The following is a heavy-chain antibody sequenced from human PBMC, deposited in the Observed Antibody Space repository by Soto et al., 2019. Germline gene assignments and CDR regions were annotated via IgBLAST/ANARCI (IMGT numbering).Heavy chain of an antibody. Sequence: GASLRLSCAASGFTFSSYSMNWVRQAPGKGLEWVSSISSSSSYIYYADSVKGRFTISRDNAKNSLYLQMNSLRAEDTAVYYCARDLSSMPHAFDIWGQGTMVTVSS. D-gene: IGHD2-2*01. CDR2: ISSSSSYI. CDR3: ARDLSSMPHAFDI. V-gene: IGHV3-21*01. CDR1: GFTFSSYS. J-gene: IGHJ3*02.